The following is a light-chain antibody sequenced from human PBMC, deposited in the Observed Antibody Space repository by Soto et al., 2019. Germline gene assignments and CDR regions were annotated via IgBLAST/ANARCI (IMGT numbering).Light chain of an antibody. CDR2: EGS. CDR1: SSDFGIFDL. Sequence: QSALTQPASVSGSPGQSITISCTATSSDFGIFDLVSWYQQYPGKAPKVIIFEGSKRPSGVSDRFSGSTSGNTASPTISGLQAEDEADYHCCSYAGNRTFVFGGGTKVTVL. CDR3: CSYAGNRTFV. J-gene: IGLJ2*01. V-gene: IGLV2-23*03.